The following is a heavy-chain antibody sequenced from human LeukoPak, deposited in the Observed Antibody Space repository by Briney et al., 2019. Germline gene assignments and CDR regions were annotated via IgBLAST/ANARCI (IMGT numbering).Heavy chain of an antibody. CDR1: GGSFSGYY. J-gene: IGHJ6*02. CDR3: ARGEIVVETATPWYYYGMDV. Sequence: SETLSLTCAVYGGSFSGYYWSWIRQPPGKGLEWIGEINHSGSTNYNPSLKSRVTISVDTSKNQFSLKLSSVTAADTAVYYCARGEIVVETATPWYYYGMDVGGQGTTVTVSS. CDR2: INHSGST. V-gene: IGHV4-34*01. D-gene: IGHD2-21*02.